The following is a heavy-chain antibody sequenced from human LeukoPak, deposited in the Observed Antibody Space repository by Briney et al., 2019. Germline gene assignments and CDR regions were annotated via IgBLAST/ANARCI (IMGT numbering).Heavy chain of an antibody. CDR2: IDPSDSYT. CDR3: ARHFLGELPDMDV. V-gene: IGHV5-10-1*01. J-gene: IGHJ6*02. CDR1: GYSFTSYW. D-gene: IGHD1-26*01. Sequence: GEPLKISCKGSGYSFTSYWISWVRQMPGKGLEWMGRIDPSDSYTKYSPSFQGHVTISGDESINTAYLQWSSLKASDTAMYYCARHFLGELPDMDVWGQGTTVTVSS.